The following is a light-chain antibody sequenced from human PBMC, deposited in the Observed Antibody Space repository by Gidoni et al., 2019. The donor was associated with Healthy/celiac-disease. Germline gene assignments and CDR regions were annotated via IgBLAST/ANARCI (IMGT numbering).Light chain of an antibody. V-gene: IGLV6-57*02. Sequence: NFMLTQPHSVSESPGKTVTISCTGSSGSIARNYVPWYQQRPGRAPTTVIYEDNQRPSGVPDRFSGSIDSSSNSASLTISGLKTEDEADYYCQSYDSSNQGVVFGGGTKLTVL. CDR3: QSYDSSNQGVV. J-gene: IGLJ2*01. CDR2: EDN. CDR1: SGSIARNY.